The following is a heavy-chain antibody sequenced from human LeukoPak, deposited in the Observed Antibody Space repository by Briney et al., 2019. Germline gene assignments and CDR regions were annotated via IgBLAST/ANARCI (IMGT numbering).Heavy chain of an antibody. D-gene: IGHD3-10*01. J-gene: IGHJ3*02. CDR3: ARDIEDASGREGEPDTFDI. CDR1: GFIFNSYG. V-gene: IGHV3-33*01. Sequence: PGGSQRLSCAASGFIFNSYGMHWVRQAPGKGLEWVAVIWSDGSNKYYADSVKGRFTISRDNSKNMLYLEMNSLGAEDTAVYYCARDIEDASGREGEPDTFDIWGQGTMVTVSS. CDR2: IWSDGSNK.